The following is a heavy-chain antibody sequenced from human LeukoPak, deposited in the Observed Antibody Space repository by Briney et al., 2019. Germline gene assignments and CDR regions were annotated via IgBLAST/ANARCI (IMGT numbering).Heavy chain of an antibody. D-gene: IGHD3-22*01. V-gene: IGHV3-30*19. CDR2: MSFDGSNK. CDR1: GFSLNNYW. J-gene: IGHJ1*01. Sequence: GGSLRLSCAASGFSLNNYWMSWVRQAPGKGLEWVATMSFDGSNKYYADSVKGRFTISRDNSKNTLYLQMNSLRAEDTAVYYCARGWDYYDSSGYLVWGQGTLVTVSS. CDR3: ARGWDYYDSSGYLV.